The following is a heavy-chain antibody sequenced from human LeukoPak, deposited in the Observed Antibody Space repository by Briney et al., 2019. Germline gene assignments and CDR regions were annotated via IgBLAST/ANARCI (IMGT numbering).Heavy chain of an antibody. V-gene: IGHV4-34*01. J-gene: IGHJ5*02. CDR1: GGSFSGYY. Sequence: SETLSLTCAVYGGSFSGYYWSWIRQPPGKGLEWIGEINHSGSTNYNPSLKSRVTISVDTSKNQFSLKLSSVTAADTAVYYCARGGLSSGWYGVHNWFDPWGQGTLVTVSS. D-gene: IGHD6-19*01. CDR3: ARGGLSSGWYGVHNWFDP. CDR2: INHSGST.